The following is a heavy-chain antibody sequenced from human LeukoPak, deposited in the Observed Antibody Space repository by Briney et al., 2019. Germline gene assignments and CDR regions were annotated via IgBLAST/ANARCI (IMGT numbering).Heavy chain of an antibody. CDR3: ARAGWGIIVVVPAAIGAFDI. J-gene: IGHJ3*02. CDR1: RYTFTGYY. D-gene: IGHD2-2*01. Sequence: ASVKVSCKASRYTFTGYYMHWVRQAPGQGLEWMGWINPNSGGTNYAQKFQGRVTMTRDTSISTAYMELSRLRSDDTAVYYCARAGWGIIVVVPAAIGAFDIWGQGTMVTVSS. V-gene: IGHV1-2*02. CDR2: INPNSGGT.